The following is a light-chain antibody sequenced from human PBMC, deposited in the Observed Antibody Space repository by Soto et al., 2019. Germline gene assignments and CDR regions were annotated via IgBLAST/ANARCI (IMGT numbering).Light chain of an antibody. CDR2: EVS. Sequence: QSVLTQPPSASGTPGQRVTISCSGSSSNIGSNTVSWYQQHPGKAPKLMIYEVSDRPSGVSNRFSGSKSGNTASLTISGLQAEDEADYYCSSYTSSSYYVFGTGTKVTVL. CDR3: SSYTSSSYYV. V-gene: IGLV2-14*01. CDR1: SSNIGSNT. J-gene: IGLJ1*01.